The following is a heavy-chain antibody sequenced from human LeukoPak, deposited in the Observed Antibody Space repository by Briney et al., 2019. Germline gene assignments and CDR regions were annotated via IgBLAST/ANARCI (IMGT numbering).Heavy chain of an antibody. D-gene: IGHD4-23*01. CDR2: ISNNGGYT. CDR3: ARTVGLRFDY. Sequence: GGSLRLSCAASGFTFSSYSMSWVRQAPGKGLEWVSAISNNGGYTYYADSVQGRFTISRDNSKSTLCLQMNSLRAEDTAVYYCARTVGLRFDYWGLGTLVTVSS. J-gene: IGHJ4*02. CDR1: GFTFSSYS. V-gene: IGHV3-23*01.